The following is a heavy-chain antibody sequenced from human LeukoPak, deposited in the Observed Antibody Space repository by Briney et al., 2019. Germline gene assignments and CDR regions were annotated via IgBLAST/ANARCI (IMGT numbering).Heavy chain of an antibody. D-gene: IGHD2-15*01. V-gene: IGHV3-21*01. CDR3: ARVECGASSGGSCYSDYYYYGMDV. CDR2: ISSSSSYI. CDR1: GFTFSSYA. Sequence: PGGSLRLSCAASGFTFSSYAMSWVRQAPGKGLEWVSSISSSSSYIYYVDSVKGRFTISRDNAKNSVYLQMNSLRAEDTAVYYCARVECGASSGGSCYSDYYYYGMDVWGQGTTVTVYS. J-gene: IGHJ6*02.